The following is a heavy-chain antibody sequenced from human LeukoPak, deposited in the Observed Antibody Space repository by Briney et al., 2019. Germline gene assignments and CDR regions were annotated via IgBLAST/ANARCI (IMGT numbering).Heavy chain of an antibody. CDR3: ARERPGLGMDG. V-gene: IGHV4-59*01. CDR2: IYYSGSN. Sequence: SETLSLTCTVSGGSISSYYWSWIRQPPGKGLELIGYIYYSGSNNYNPSLKSRVTISVDTSKNQFSLRLRPVAAADTAVYYCARERPGLGMDGWGQGTTVTVSS. CDR1: GGSISSYY. J-gene: IGHJ6*02. D-gene: IGHD2-2*01.